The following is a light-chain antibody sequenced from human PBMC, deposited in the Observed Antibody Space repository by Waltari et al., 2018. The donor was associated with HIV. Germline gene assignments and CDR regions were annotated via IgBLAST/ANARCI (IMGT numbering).Light chain of an antibody. J-gene: IGKJ2*01. Sequence: DIVMTQSPDSLAVSLGERATINCKSSQNILYSSNNKNYLAWYQQKTGQPPKLLIYCASTRESGVPDRFSGSGSGTDFTLTVSSLQAEDVAVYYCQQYYTTPHTFGQGTNLEIK. CDR2: CAS. V-gene: IGKV4-1*01. CDR1: QNILYSSNNKNY. CDR3: QQYYTTPHT.